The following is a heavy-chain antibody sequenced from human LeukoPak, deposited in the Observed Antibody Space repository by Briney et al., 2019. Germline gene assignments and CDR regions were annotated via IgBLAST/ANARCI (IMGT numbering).Heavy chain of an antibody. CDR2: ISAASPRI. D-gene: IGHD5-24*01. CDR3: ARGEYHQDGIGYNRFDN. Sequence: GGSLRLSCAASGFTFSTYSMSWVRQAPGKGLEWISHISAASPRIYYADTVKGRFTISRDNAENSVFLQMRSLRPEDTAVYYCARGEYHQDGIGYNRFDNWGQGALVTVSS. V-gene: IGHV3-48*01. CDR1: GFTFSTYS. J-gene: IGHJ4*02.